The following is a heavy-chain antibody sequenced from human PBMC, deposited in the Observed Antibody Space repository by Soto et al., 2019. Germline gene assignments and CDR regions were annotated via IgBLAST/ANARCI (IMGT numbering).Heavy chain of an antibody. CDR3: ARTYGY. CDR2: ISYDGSNK. D-gene: IGHD4-17*01. V-gene: IGHV3-30-3*01. Sequence: PAGSLRLSCAASRFTFSSYAMHWVRQAPGKGLEWVAVISYDGSNKYYADSVKGRFTISRDNSKNTLYLQMNSLRAEDTAVYYCARTYGYWGQGTLVTVSS. J-gene: IGHJ4*02. CDR1: RFTFSSYA.